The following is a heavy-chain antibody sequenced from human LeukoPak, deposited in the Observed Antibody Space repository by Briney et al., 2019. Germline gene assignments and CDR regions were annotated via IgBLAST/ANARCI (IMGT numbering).Heavy chain of an antibody. J-gene: IGHJ3*02. CDR2: IYYSGST. D-gene: IGHD5-24*01. CDR1: GGSISSSSYY. V-gene: IGHV4-39*07. CDR3: ASGEMATINGAFDI. Sequence: SETLSLTCTVSGGSISSSSYYWGWIRQPPGKGLEWTGSIYYSGSTYYNPSLKSRVTISVDTSKNQFSLKLSSVTAADTAVYYCASGEMATINGAFDIWGQGTMVTVSS.